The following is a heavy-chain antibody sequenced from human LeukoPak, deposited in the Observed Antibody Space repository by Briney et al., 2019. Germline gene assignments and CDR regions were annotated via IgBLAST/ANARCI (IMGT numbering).Heavy chain of an antibody. CDR1: GGSISSYY. D-gene: IGHD6-13*01. V-gene: IGHV4-59*01. J-gene: IGHJ5*02. CDR3: ARAVNLAAAGTWFDP. Sequence: SETLSLTCTVSGGSISSYYWSWIRQPPGKGLEWIGYIYYSGSTNYNPSLKSRVTISVDTSKNQFSLKLSSVTAADTAVYYCARAVNLAAAGTWFDPWGQGTLATVSS. CDR2: IYYSGST.